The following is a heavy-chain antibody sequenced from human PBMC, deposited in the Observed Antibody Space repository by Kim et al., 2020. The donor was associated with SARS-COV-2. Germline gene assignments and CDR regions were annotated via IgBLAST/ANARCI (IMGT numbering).Heavy chain of an antibody. D-gene: IGHD3-10*01. CDR1: GCTFSSYA. CDR2: IIPNFGTA. V-gene: IGHV1-69*05. Sequence: SVKVSCKASGCTFSSYAISWVRQAPGQGLEWMGGIIPNFGTANYAQKFQGRVTITTDTSTSTAYMELSSLRSEDTAVYYCAREGGVRGVRYYYGMDVWGQGTTVTVSS. J-gene: IGHJ6*02. CDR3: AREGGVRGVRYYYGMDV.